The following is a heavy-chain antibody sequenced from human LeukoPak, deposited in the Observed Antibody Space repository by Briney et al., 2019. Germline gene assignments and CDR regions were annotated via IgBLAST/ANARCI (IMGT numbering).Heavy chain of an antibody. CDR3: AGWERPYYYYGMDV. D-gene: IGHD1-1*01. J-gene: IGHJ6*02. V-gene: IGHV4-31*03. CDR1: GGSISSGGYY. Sequence: PSQTLSLTCTVSGGSISSGGYYWSWIRQHPGKGLEWIGYIYYSGSTYYNPSLKSRVTISVDTSKNQFSLKLSSVTAADTAVYYCAGWERPYYYYGMDVWGQGTTVTVSS. CDR2: IYYSGST.